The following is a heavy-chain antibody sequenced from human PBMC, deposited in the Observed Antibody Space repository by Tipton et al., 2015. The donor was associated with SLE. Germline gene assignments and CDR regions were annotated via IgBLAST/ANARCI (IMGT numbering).Heavy chain of an antibody. CDR1: GGSFSGYY. CDR3: ARAGAVVGATIDY. Sequence: GLVKPSETLSLTCAVYGGSFSGYYWSWIRQPPGKGLEWIGEINHSGSTNYNPSLKSRVTISVDTSKNQFSLKLSSVTAADTAVYYCARAGAVVGATIDYWGQGTLVTVSS. J-gene: IGHJ4*02. V-gene: IGHV4-34*01. CDR2: INHSGST. D-gene: IGHD1-26*01.